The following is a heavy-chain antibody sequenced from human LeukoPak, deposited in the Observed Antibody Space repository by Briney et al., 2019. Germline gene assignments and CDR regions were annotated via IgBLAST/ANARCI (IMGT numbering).Heavy chain of an antibody. D-gene: IGHD6-19*01. CDR3: AKDASSVWYFSYFDF. CDR2: IQSDGTNK. Sequence: GGSLRLSCAASGFIFSSYGMHWVRQAPGKGLEWVAFIQSDGTNKYYTDSVKGRFTVSRDNSKNTLYLQMDSLRPEDTAVYCCAKDASSVWYFSYFDFWGQGTLVTVSS. J-gene: IGHJ4*02. V-gene: IGHV3-30*02. CDR1: GFIFSSYG.